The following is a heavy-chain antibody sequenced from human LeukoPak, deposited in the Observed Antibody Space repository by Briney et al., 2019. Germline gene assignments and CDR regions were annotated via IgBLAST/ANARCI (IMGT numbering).Heavy chain of an antibody. D-gene: IGHD3-10*01. CDR3: ARQRWFGELLGFDP. Sequence: PSETLSLTCTVSGGSISSYYWSWIRQPPGKGLEWIGYIYYSGSTNYNPSLKSRVTISVGTSKNQFSLKLSSVTAADTAVYYCARQRWFGELLGFDPWGQGTLVTVSS. V-gene: IGHV4-59*01. J-gene: IGHJ5*02. CDR2: IYYSGST. CDR1: GGSISSYY.